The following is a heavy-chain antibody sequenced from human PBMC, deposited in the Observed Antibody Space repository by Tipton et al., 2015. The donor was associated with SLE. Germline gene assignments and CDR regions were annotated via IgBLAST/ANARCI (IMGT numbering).Heavy chain of an antibody. CDR1: GYSISSSSY. Sequence: TLSLTCAVSGYSISSSSYWGWIRQPPGKGLEWIGTIYQNGNTYYNPSLDSRVSLSVDASKDQFSLKLSSVTAADTAVYYCVVCSPSSCSYFDYWGQGRLVTVSS. V-gene: IGHV4-38-2*01. J-gene: IGHJ4*02. D-gene: IGHD2-2*01. CDR2: IYQNGNT. CDR3: VVCSPSSCSYFDY.